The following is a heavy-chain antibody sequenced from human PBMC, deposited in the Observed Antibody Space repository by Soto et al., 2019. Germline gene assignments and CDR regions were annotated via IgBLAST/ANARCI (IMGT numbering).Heavy chain of an antibody. D-gene: IGHD2-15*01. Sequence: SETLSLTCTVSGGSMSSYYWTWLRQSPGRGLEWIGYISYSGSTYYNPSLKSRVTISADTPKNQFSLRTNSMIAADTAVYYCARADPDASVGYWGQGTLVTVSS. CDR2: ISYSGST. CDR3: ARADPDASVGY. CDR1: GGSMSSYY. V-gene: IGHV4-59*01. J-gene: IGHJ4*02.